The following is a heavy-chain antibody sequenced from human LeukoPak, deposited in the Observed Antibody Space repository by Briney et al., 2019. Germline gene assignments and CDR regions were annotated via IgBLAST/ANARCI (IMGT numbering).Heavy chain of an antibody. V-gene: IGHV3-23*01. CDR2: ISGSGGST. D-gene: IGHD3-3*01. CDR1: GLTFSSYG. Sequence: GGSLRLSCAASGLTFSSYGMTWVRQAPAKGLEWVSGISGSGGSTKHADSVKGRFTISRDNSKNTLYLQMNSLRAEDTAVYYCAKIGRYYDFWTGFYEEEVDYMDVWGKGTTVTVSS. CDR3: AKIGRYYDFWTGFYEEEVDYMDV. J-gene: IGHJ6*03.